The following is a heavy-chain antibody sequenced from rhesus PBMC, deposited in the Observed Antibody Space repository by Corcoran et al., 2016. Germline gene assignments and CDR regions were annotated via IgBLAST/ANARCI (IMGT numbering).Heavy chain of an antibody. D-gene: IGHD6-31*01. CDR2: ISPSNGNK. Sequence: QVQLVQSGAEIKQPGASVKLSCKASGSTFTSYYIHWVRQAPGQGLDWIGLISPSNGNKGYAQNCHGRVTINTDTSTSTGYMELSSLRSEDTAVYYCTRGAAAGTHLDYWGQGVLGTVSS. CDR3: TRGAAAGTHLDY. V-gene: IGHV1-1*01. J-gene: IGHJ4*01. CDR1: GSTFTSYY.